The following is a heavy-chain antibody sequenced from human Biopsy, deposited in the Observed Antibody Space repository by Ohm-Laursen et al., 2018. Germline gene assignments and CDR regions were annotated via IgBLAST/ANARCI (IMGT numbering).Heavy chain of an antibody. Sequence: ASVKVSCKVSGYTFTSYHVHWVRQAPGQGLEWMGWINAKTGETNYAQKFQGRVTMTRDTSISTAYVDLSSLRSDDTAVYYCTRGGYYYDSLAYYYWFDPWGQGTLVTVSS. J-gene: IGHJ5*02. CDR3: TRGGYYYDSLAYYYWFDP. CDR2: INAKTGET. D-gene: IGHD3-22*01. V-gene: IGHV1-2*02. CDR1: GYTFTSYH.